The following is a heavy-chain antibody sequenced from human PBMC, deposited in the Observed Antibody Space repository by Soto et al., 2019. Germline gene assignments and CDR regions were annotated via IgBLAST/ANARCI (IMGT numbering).Heavy chain of an antibody. CDR2: IYYSGST. V-gene: IGHV4-39*01. J-gene: IGHJ6*03. Sequence: SETLSLTCTVSGGSISSSSYYWGWIRQPPGKGLEWIGSIYYSGSTYYNPSLKSRVTINKDKSKKQISLKLNSVTAADSALYYCARHGGVTGCYYYYMDVWGKGTTVTVSS. D-gene: IGHD3-16*01. CDR3: ARHGGVTGCYYYYMDV. CDR1: GGSISSSSYY.